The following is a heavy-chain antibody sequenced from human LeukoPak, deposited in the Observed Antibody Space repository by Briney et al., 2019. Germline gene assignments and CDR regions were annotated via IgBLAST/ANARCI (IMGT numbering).Heavy chain of an antibody. CDR2: IRSKAYGGTT. D-gene: IGHD3-9*01. CDR3: TRDRRLDVRWLLYYYYYMDV. Sequence: GGSLRLSCTASGFTFGDYAMSWVRQAPGKGLEWVGFIRSKAYGGTTEYAASVKGRFTISRDDSKSIAYLQMNSLKTEDTAVYYCTRDRRLDVRWLLYYYYYMDVWGKGTTVTISS. CDR1: GFTFGDYA. V-gene: IGHV3-49*04. J-gene: IGHJ6*03.